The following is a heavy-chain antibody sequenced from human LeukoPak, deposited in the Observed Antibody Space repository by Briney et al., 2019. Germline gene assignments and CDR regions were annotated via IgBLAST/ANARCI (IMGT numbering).Heavy chain of an antibody. CDR1: GYTFTSYY. D-gene: IGHD3-10*01. CDR3: ARGGFYGSGSYTFDA. J-gene: IGHJ5*02. Sequence: GASVRVSCKASGYTFTSYYMHWVRQTPGQGLEWRVIINPTGGSTTYAQKFQGRVTMTRDTSTSTVYMELSSLRSEETAVYYCARGGFYGSGSYTFDAWAREPWSPSRQ. V-gene: IGHV1-46*01. CDR2: INPTGGST.